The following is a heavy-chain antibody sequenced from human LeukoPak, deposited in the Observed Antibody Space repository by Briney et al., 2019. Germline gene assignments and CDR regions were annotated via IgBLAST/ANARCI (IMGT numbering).Heavy chain of an antibody. D-gene: IGHD3-9*01. CDR2: VSNDGPKQ. V-gene: IGHV3-30-3*01. CDR3: ASDKGERRYFDWVFDN. J-gene: IGHJ4*02. CDR1: GFTFTNYA. Sequence: GGSLRLSWIASGFTFTNYAMHWVRQAPGKGLEWMASVSNDGPKQYYADSVKGRFTISRDNSKTTVYLEMNSLRVEDTALYYCASDKGERRYFDWVFDNWGRGTLVTVSS.